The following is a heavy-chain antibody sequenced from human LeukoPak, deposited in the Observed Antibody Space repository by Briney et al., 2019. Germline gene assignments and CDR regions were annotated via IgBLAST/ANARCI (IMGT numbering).Heavy chain of an antibody. CDR1: GYSISSGYY. Sequence: SETLSLTCTVSGYSISSGYYWGWIRQPPAKGLEWIGYIYYSGSTNYNPSLKSRVTISVDTSKNQFSLKLSSVTAADTAVYYCARSLGPYSSSSRWFDPWGQGTLVTVSS. D-gene: IGHD6-6*01. CDR3: ARSLGPYSSSSRWFDP. J-gene: IGHJ5*02. V-gene: IGHV4-61*01. CDR2: IYYSGST.